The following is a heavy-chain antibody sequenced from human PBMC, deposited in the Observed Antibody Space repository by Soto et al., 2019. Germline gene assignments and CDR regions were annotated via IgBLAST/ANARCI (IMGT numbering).Heavy chain of an antibody. CDR2: ISSSSSYT. V-gene: IGHV3-11*06. CDR1: GFTFSDYY. D-gene: IGHD2-8*01. CDR3: ARAWGYCSNGVCRHALDI. Sequence: GGALRLSCAASGFTFSDYYMSWIRQAPGKGLEWVSYISSSSSYTNYADSVKGRFTISRDNAKNSLYLQMNSLRAEDTAVFYCARAWGYCSNGVCRHALDIWSQGTMVTVSS. J-gene: IGHJ3*02.